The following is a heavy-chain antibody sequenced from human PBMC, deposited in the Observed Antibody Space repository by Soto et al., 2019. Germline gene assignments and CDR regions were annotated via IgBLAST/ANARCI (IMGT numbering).Heavy chain of an antibody. CDR3: ARSPGYYFDY. J-gene: IGHJ4*02. Sequence: SEPLSLTCTVSGGSIGSGGYYWSWIRQHPGKGLEWIGYIYYSGITYYNPSLKSRVTISVDTSKNQFSLKLSSVTAADTAVYYCARSPGYYFDYWGQGTLVTVSS. V-gene: IGHV4-31*03. CDR1: GGSIGSGGYY. CDR2: IYYSGIT.